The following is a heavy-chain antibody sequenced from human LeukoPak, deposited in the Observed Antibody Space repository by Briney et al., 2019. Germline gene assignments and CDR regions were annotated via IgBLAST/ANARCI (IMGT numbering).Heavy chain of an antibody. J-gene: IGHJ4*02. D-gene: IGHD5-12*01. Sequence: SLRLSCSPSGFTFSTYAIRWARQAPGKGLEWVAVISYEGRYKYYAVSVKGRFTISRDTPKNTLFLQMNSLRAEDTAVYYCARDSGRGPRGYTGYAVGDYWGQGTLVTVSS. CDR1: GFTFSTYA. CDR3: ARDSGRGPRGYTGYAVGDY. CDR2: ISYEGRYK. V-gene: IGHV3-30-3*01.